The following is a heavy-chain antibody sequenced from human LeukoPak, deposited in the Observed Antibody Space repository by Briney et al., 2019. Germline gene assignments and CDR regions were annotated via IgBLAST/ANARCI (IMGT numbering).Heavy chain of an antibody. CDR1: GYTFTGNY. V-gene: IGHV1-2*02. CDR3: ARAEVDDYTDLDY. CDR2: IHPKSGDT. Sequence: GASVKVSCKASGYTFTGNYIHWVRQAPGQGLEWMGWIHPKSGDTNYAQNFQGRVTLTRDTSIRTAYMELSRLTSDDTAIYYCARAEVDDYTDLDYWGQGTLVSVSS. J-gene: IGHJ4*02. D-gene: IGHD4/OR15-4a*01.